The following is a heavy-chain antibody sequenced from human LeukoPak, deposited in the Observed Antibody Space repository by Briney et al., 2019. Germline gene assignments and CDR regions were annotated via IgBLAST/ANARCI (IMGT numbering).Heavy chain of an antibody. V-gene: IGHV4-4*02. CDR1: GGSISSSNW. CDR2: IYHSGST. J-gene: IGHJ5*02. D-gene: IGHD4-17*01. CDR3: ARRTVTRGRGNWFDP. Sequence: SETLSLTCAVSGGSISSSNWWSWVRQPPGKGLEWIGEIYHSGSTNYNPSLKSRVTISVDKSKNQFPLKLSSVTAADTAAYYCARRTVTRGRGNWFDPWGQGTLVTVSS.